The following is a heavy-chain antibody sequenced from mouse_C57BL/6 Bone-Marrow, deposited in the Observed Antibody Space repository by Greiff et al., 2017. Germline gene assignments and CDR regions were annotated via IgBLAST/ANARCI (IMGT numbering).Heavy chain of an antibody. CDR1: GFTFNTYA. D-gene: IGHD1-1*01. V-gene: IGHV10-3*01. Sequence: EVMLVESGGGLVQPKGSLKLSCAASGFTFNTYAMHWVRQAPGKGLEWVARIRSKSSNYATYYADSVKDRFTTSRDDSQTMLHLHMNNLNTAHTAMYYCVRVGGIYGSSCGYFDVWGTGTTVTVSS. J-gene: IGHJ1*03. CDR2: IRSKSSNYAT. CDR3: VRVGGIYGSSCGYFDV.